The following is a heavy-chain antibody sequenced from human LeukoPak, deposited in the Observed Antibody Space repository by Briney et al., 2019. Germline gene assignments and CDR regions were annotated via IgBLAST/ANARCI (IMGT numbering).Heavy chain of an antibody. V-gene: IGHV1-2*02. CDR3: ARDRYYYDSSGYYLFDY. CDR2: SDPKSGAT. D-gene: IGHD3-22*01. J-gene: IGHJ4*02. Sequence: ASVKVSCKTSGYTFTSYYIHWLRQAPGQRFEWMGWSDPKSGATKYEHFQGRVTMTRDTSISTAYMELSRLTSDDTAVYYCARDRYYYDSSGYYLFDYWGQGTLVTVSS. CDR1: GYTFTSYY.